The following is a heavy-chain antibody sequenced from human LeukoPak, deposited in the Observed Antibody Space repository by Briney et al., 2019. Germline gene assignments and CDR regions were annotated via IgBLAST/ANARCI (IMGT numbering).Heavy chain of an antibody. Sequence: SGGSLRLSCAASGFTFSSYAMSWVRQAPGKGLEWASAISGSGGSTYYADSVKGRFTISRDNSKNTLYLQMNSLRAEDTAVYYCAKEGYYDSSGYYEGPWGQGTLVTVSS. CDR3: AKEGYYDSSGYYEGP. D-gene: IGHD3-22*01. CDR2: ISGSGGST. V-gene: IGHV3-23*01. J-gene: IGHJ5*02. CDR1: GFTFSSYA.